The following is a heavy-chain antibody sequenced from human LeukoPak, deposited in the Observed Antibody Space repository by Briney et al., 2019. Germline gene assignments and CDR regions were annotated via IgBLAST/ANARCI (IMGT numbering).Heavy chain of an antibody. CDR3: AVIVGATPWDY. D-gene: IGHD1-26*01. CDR2: ISSRSSYI. J-gene: IGHJ4*02. V-gene: IGHV3-21*01. Sequence: GGSLRLSCAASGFTFSSYSMNWVRQAPGKGLEWVSSISSRSSYIYYADSVKGRFTISRDNAKNSLYLQMNSLRAEDTAVYYCAVIVGATPWDYWGQGTLVTVSS. CDR1: GFTFSSYS.